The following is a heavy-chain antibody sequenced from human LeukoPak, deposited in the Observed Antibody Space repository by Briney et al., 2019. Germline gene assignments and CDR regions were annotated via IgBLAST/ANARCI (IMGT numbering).Heavy chain of an antibody. CDR3: ARSGAIFGVVVIRSYFDY. CDR1: GGSISSGGYY. Sequence: SQTLSLTCTVSGGSISSGGYYWSWIRQHPGKGLEWIGEINHSGSTNYNPSLKSRVTLSVNTTKNQFALKLSSVTAADTGIYYCARSGAIFGVVVIRSYFDYWGQGILVTVSS. V-gene: IGHV4-31*03. D-gene: IGHD3-3*01. CDR2: INHSGST. J-gene: IGHJ4*02.